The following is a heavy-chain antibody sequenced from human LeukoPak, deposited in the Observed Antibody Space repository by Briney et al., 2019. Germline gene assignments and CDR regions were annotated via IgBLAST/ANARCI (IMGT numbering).Heavy chain of an antibody. Sequence: EPSETLSLTCTVSGGSISGSYWSWIRQPPGKGLEWIAYMYNSGSTNYNPSLKSRDTISIDTSKNQFSLKLSSLTAADTAIYYCARGIESYGDYGYWGQGILVTVSS. J-gene: IGHJ4*02. D-gene: IGHD4-17*01. CDR1: GGSISGSY. CDR3: ARGIESYGDYGY. V-gene: IGHV4-59*01. CDR2: MYNSGST.